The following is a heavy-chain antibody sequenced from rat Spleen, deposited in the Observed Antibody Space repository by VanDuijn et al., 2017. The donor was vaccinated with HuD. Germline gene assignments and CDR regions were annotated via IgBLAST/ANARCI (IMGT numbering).Heavy chain of an antibody. J-gene: IGHJ2*01. CDR3: TTDLPGGY. CDR2: ISYDGSST. Sequence: EVQLVESGGGLVQPGRSLKLSCAGSGFTFSDHDMAWVRQAPTKGLEWVASISYDGSSTYYRDSVKGRFTISRDNAKSTLYLQMDSLRSEDTATYYCTTDLPGGYWGQGVMVTVSS. CDR1: GFTFSDHD. D-gene: IGHD1-4*01. V-gene: IGHV5-20*01.